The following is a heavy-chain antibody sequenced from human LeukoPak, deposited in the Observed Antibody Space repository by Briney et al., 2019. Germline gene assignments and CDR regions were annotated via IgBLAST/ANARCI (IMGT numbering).Heavy chain of an antibody. V-gene: IGHV3-23*01. Sequence: GGSLRLSCAASGFTFSSYAMSWVRQAPGKGLEWVSAISGSGGSTYYADSVKGRFTISRDNSKNTLYLQMNSLRAEDTAVYYCAKVPPSCWCSCGENFDYWGEGRLVTVSS. CDR1: GFTFSSYA. CDR3: AKVPPSCWCSCGENFDY. D-gene: IGHD6-19*01. J-gene: IGHJ4*02. CDR2: ISGSGGST.